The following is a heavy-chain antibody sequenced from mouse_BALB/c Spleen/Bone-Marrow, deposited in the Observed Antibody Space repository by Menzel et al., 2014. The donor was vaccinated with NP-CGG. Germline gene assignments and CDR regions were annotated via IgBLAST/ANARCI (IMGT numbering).Heavy chain of an antibody. D-gene: IGHD1-1*01. V-gene: IGHV1-82*01. J-gene: IGHJ2*01. CDR2: IYPGDGDT. Sequence: VQLVESGPELVKPGASVKISCKASGYAFSSSWMNWVKQRPGQGLEWIGRIYPGDGDTNYNGKFKGKATLTADKSSSTAYMQLSSLTSVDSAVYFCARSYYGSSYYFVYWGQGTTLTVSS. CDR3: ARSYYGSSYYFVY. CDR1: GYAFSSSW.